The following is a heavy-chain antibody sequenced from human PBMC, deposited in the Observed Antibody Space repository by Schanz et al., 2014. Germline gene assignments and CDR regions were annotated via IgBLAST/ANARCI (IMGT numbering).Heavy chain of an antibody. CDR1: GFTFSSNW. J-gene: IGHJ4*02. V-gene: IGHV3-7*01. Sequence: EVQLVESGGGLVQPGGSLRLSCAASGFTFSSNWMNWVRQAPGKGLEWVAIIRPDGSDQHYVDSVKGRFTISRDNAKSSLYLQMNSLRADDTAVYFCAREYASTWFESNVMAGRIDNWGQGTLVTVSS. D-gene: IGHD2-8*01. CDR3: AREYASTWFESNVMAGRIDN. CDR2: IRPDGSDQ.